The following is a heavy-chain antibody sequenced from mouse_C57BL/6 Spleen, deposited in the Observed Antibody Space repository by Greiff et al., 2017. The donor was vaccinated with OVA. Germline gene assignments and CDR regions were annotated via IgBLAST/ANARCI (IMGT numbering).Heavy chain of an antibody. J-gene: IGHJ2*01. Sequence: QVQLQQPGAELVKPGASVKLSCKASGYTFTSYWMQWVKQRPGQGLEWIGEIDPSDSYTNYNQKFKGKATLTVDTSSSTAYMQLSSLTSEDSAVYYCARLLYGFDYWGTGTTLTVSS. CDR2: IDPSDSYT. CDR1: GYTFTSYW. V-gene: IGHV1-50*01. CDR3: ARLLYGFDY. D-gene: IGHD1-1*02.